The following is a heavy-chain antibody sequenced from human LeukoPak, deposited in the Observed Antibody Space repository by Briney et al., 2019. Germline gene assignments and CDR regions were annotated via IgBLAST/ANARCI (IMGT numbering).Heavy chain of an antibody. Sequence: GGSLRLSCAASGLTFNNYAMSWVRHAPGKGLEWVSTIRGSGDTTFYAGSVKGRSPISRDNSRNTLYMQMNSLRAEDTALYYCAKGARGSTVTTIDYWGQGTLVTVSS. D-gene: IGHD4-17*01. CDR1: GLTFNNYA. CDR2: IRGSGDTT. V-gene: IGHV3-23*01. J-gene: IGHJ4*02. CDR3: AKGARGSTVTTIDY.